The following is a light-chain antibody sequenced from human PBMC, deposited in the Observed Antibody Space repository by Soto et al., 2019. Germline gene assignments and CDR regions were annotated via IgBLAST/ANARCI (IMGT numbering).Light chain of an antibody. CDR3: QRSSLSPCT. CDR1: QSIFNY. Sequence: DIQMTQSPSSLSASVGDRVTITCRASQSIFNYLNWYQQKLGKAPKLLIFATSNLQSGVPSRFSGSGAGTEFTPTVSSLQLEDFATYTCQRSSLSPCTFGQGTTVEIK. V-gene: IGKV1-39*01. CDR2: ATS. J-gene: IGKJ1*01.